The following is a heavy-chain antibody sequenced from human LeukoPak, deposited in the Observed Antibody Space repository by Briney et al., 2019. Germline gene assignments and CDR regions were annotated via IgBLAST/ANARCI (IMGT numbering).Heavy chain of an antibody. J-gene: IGHJ4*02. V-gene: IGHV3-49*04. Sequence: PGGSLRLSCTASAFTFGDYAMSWVRQAPGKGLEWVGFIRSKAYGGTTEYAASVKGRFTISRDDSKSIAHLQMNSLKTEDTAVYYCTRLRFLEWLFPDYWGQGTLVTVSS. D-gene: IGHD3-3*01. CDR1: AFTFGDYA. CDR3: TRLRFLEWLFPDY. CDR2: IRSKAYGGTT.